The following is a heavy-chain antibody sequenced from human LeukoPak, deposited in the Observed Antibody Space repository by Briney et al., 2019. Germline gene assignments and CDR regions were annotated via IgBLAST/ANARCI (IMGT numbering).Heavy chain of an antibody. J-gene: IGHJ4*02. D-gene: IGHD5-12*01. Sequence: GASVKVSCTASGYTFTGYYIHWVRQAPGQGLEWIGWINPNNGGTNYAEKFQGRVTMTRDTSISTAYMELNRLTSDDTAVYYCARDKYTGYETFDYWGQGTPVTVSS. CDR2: INPNNGGT. V-gene: IGHV1-2*02. CDR3: ARDKYTGYETFDY. CDR1: GYTFTGYY.